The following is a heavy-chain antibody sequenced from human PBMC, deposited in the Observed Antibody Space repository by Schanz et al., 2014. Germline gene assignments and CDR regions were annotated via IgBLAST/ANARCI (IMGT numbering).Heavy chain of an antibody. D-gene: IGHD4-17*01. CDR3: STDLTAVDYDASGL. V-gene: IGHV3-15*02. CDR2: IKSKVDGGTT. CDR1: GFTFSTYA. J-gene: IGHJ3*01. Sequence: EVQLLESGGALVQPGGSLRLSCSASGFTFSTYAMSWVRQAPGKGLEWVGRIKSKVDGGTTDNAAPVQGRFTISRDDSKNTLHLQMNSLKTEDTAVYYCSTDLTAVDYDASGLWGQGTMVTVSS.